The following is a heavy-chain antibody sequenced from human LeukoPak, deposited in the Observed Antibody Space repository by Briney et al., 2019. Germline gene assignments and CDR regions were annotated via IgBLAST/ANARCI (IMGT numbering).Heavy chain of an antibody. CDR2: INPNTGDT. CDR3: APGMVGGVEKTGPRGPFDY. Sequence: ASVKVSRKASGYTFIDYYMHWVRQDPGQGFEWMGWINPNTGDTHYLQKFRGRVTMTRDTSISTVYMELSNLKSDDTAVYYCAPGMVGGVEKTGPRGPFDYWGQGTLVTVSS. D-gene: IGHD3-10*01. CDR1: GYTFIDYY. V-gene: IGHV1-2*02. J-gene: IGHJ4*02.